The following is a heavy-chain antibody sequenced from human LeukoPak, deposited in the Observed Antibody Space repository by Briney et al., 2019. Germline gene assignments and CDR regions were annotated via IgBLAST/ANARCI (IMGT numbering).Heavy chain of an antibody. CDR3: AGSGSHAFDI. J-gene: IGHJ3*02. CDR1: GGSISSSSYY. V-gene: IGHV4-39*07. D-gene: IGHD3-10*01. CDR2: IYYSGST. Sequence: PSETLSLTCTVSGGSISSSSYYWGWIRQPPGKGLEWIGSIYYSGSTYYNPSLKSRVTISVDTSKNQFSLKLSSVTAADTAAYYCAGSGSHAFDIWGQGTMVTVSS.